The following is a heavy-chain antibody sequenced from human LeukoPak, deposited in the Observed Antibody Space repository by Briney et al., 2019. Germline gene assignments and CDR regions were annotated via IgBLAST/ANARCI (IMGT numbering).Heavy chain of an antibody. D-gene: IGHD3-9*01. Sequence: GGSLRLSCAASVFTFSDYYMSWVRQAPGKGLEWVSVIYNGGTTYYADSVKGRFTISRDNSKNTLYLQMNSLRAEDTAVYYCARDRRDILTGYSPFFDYWGQGTLVTVSS. J-gene: IGHJ4*02. CDR3: ARDRRDILTGYSPFFDY. V-gene: IGHV3-66*01. CDR1: VFTFSDYY. CDR2: IYNGGTT.